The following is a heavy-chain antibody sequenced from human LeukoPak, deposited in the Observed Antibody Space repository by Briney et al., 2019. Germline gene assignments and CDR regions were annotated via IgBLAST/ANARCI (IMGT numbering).Heavy chain of an antibody. CDR1: GFTFSRYA. J-gene: IGHJ6*03. Sequence: PGGSLRLSCVASGFTFSRYAMHWVRQAPGKGLEWVAFISYDGSNKYYADSVKGRFTISRDNSKNTLYLQMNSLRAEDTAVYYCAKGYCSSTSCYGHYYYMDVWGKGTTVTVSS. CDR3: AKGYCSSTSCYGHYYYMDV. V-gene: IGHV3-30-3*01. D-gene: IGHD2-2*01. CDR2: ISYDGSNK.